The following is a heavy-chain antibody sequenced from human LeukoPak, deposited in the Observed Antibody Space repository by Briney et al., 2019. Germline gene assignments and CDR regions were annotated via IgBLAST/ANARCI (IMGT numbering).Heavy chain of an antibody. CDR2: ISSTSSTV. J-gene: IGHJ4*02. D-gene: IGHD5-24*01. V-gene: IGHV3-48*02. CDR1: GSTFSNYI. Sequence: GGSLRSSCTASGSTFSNYIMNWGRQAPGKGLEWVSYISSTSSTVYYADSVKGRFTVSRHNAENSLYLQMNSLRDEDTAVFYCARVGDVYSVYYFDRPREGALLTVSS. CDR3: ARVGDVYSVYYFDR.